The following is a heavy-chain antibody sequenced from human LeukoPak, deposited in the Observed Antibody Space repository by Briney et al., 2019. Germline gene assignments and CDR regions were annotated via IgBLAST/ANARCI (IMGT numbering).Heavy chain of an antibody. D-gene: IGHD5-18*01. CDR2: IIPIFGTA. Sequence: ASVKVSCKASGGTFSSYAISWVRQAPGQGLEWMGGIIPIFGTANYAQKFQGRVTITADESTSTAYMELSSLRSEDTAMYYCAREGGYSYGRGAFDIWGQGTMVTVSS. CDR1: GGTFSSYA. CDR3: AREGGYSYGRGAFDI. V-gene: IGHV1-69*13. J-gene: IGHJ3*02.